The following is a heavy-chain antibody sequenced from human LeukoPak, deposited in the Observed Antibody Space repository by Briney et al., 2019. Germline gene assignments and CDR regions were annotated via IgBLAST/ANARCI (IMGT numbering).Heavy chain of an antibody. CDR1: GFTFSNYA. D-gene: IGHD3-3*01. J-gene: IGHJ3*02. CDR2: ISGSGGST. V-gene: IGHV3-23*01. CDR3: AKHRAQSYDFWSGRNDAFDI. Sequence: GGSLRLSCAASGFTFSNYAMNWVRQAPGKGLEWVSAISGSGGSTYYADSVKGRFTISRDNSKNTLYLQMNSLRAEDTAVYYCAKHRAQSYDFWSGRNDAFDIWGQGTMVTVSS.